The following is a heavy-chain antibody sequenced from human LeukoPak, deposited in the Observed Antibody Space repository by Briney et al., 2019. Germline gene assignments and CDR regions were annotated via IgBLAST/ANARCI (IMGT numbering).Heavy chain of an antibody. CDR2: IRYDGSNK. CDR1: GFTFSSYG. V-gene: IGHV3-30*02. D-gene: IGHD3-22*01. Sequence: GGSLRLSCAASGFTFSSYGMHWVRQAPGKGLEWVAFIRYDGSNKYYADSVKGRFTISRDNSKNTLYLQMNSLRAEDTAVYYCAKPYYYDSTDAFDIWGQGTMVTVSS. J-gene: IGHJ3*02. CDR3: AKPYYYDSTDAFDI.